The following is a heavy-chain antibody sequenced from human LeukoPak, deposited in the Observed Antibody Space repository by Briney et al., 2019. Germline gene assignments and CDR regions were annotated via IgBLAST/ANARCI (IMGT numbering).Heavy chain of an antibody. CDR2: IYTSGST. Sequence: SQTLSLTCTVSGGSISSGSYYWSWIRQRAGKGLEWIGRIYTSGSTNYNPSLKSRVTISVDTSKNQFSLKLSSVTAADTAVYYCARGEYSSSRGYWFDPWGQGTLVTVSS. D-gene: IGHD6-13*01. CDR1: GGSISSGSYY. CDR3: ARGEYSSSRGYWFDP. V-gene: IGHV4-61*02. J-gene: IGHJ5*02.